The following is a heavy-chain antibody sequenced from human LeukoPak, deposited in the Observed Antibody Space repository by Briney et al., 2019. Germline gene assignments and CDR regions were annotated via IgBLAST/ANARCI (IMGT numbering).Heavy chain of an antibody. V-gene: IGHV4-39*07. CDR2: IYSTGMT. CDR3: ARGIATTDF. Sequence: SETLSLTCNVSGDSISTPVYYWAWIRQPPGRGLEWIGNIYSTGMTYYNPSLKSRVTISVDTSKSQCSLRLSSVTAADTAVYYCARGIATTDFWGHGTLVTVSS. CDR1: GDSISTPVYY. D-gene: IGHD1/OR15-1a*01. J-gene: IGHJ4*01.